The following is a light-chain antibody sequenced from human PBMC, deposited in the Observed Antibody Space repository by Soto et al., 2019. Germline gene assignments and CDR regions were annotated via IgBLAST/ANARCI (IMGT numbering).Light chain of an antibody. Sequence: DIVLTQSPGTLSLSPGETATLSCRASQSVNSNYLAWYQQKPGQAPRLLIYGASARATGIPDRFSGSGSGTDFTLAISRLEPEDFAEYYCQHFGGWSYTFGQGTKLEIK. CDR3: QHFGGWSYT. CDR2: GAS. V-gene: IGKV3-20*01. CDR1: QSVNSNY. J-gene: IGKJ2*01.